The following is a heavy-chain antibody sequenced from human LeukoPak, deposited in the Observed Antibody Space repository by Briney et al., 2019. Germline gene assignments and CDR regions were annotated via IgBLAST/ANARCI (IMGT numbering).Heavy chain of an antibody. CDR3: ARGGDYSNSVGY. CDR2: IRYDGSNQ. J-gene: IGHJ4*02. Sequence: GGSLRLSCAASGFTFSTYGMHWVRQAPGKGLEWVAFIRYDGSNQYYADSVKGRFTISRDNSKNTLYLQMNSMRAEDTAVYSCARGGDYSNSVGYWGQGTLVTVSS. D-gene: IGHD4-11*01. CDR1: GFTFSTYG. V-gene: IGHV3-30*02.